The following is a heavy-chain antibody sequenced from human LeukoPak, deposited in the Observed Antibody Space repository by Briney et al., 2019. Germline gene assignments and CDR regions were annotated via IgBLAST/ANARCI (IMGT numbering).Heavy chain of an antibody. Sequence: SVKVSCKASGGTFSSYAISWVRQAPGQGLEWMGGIIPIFGTANYAQKFQGRVTITADKSTSTAYMELSSLRSEDTAVYYCASKSYVWGSYRSPRDYYIDVWGKGTTVTVSS. CDR1: GGTFSSYA. D-gene: IGHD3-16*02. J-gene: IGHJ6*03. CDR2: IIPIFGTA. V-gene: IGHV1-69*06. CDR3: ASKSYVWGSYRSPRDYYIDV.